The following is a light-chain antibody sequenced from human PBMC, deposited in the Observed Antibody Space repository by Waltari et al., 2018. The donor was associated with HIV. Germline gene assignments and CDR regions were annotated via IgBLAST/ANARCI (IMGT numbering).Light chain of an antibody. CDR3: TSVTSNYTVM. CDR2: DVS. V-gene: IGLV2-14*03. J-gene: IGLJ3*02. Sequence: QSALPQPASVSGSPGQSITTSCTGSTSDFGLYNFISWYQQHPGGVTNDIISDVSSRPSGVSSRFSGAKSGNTASLTISWLQAEDEADYYCTSVTSNYTVMFGGGTKVTVL. CDR1: TSDFGLYNF.